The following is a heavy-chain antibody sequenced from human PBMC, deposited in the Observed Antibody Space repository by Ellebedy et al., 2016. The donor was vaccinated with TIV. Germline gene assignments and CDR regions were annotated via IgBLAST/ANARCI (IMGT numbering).Heavy chain of an antibody. D-gene: IGHD4-17*01. J-gene: IGHJ5*02. CDR2: IYYSGST. Sequence: SETLSLXXTVSGGSISSSSYYWGWIRQPPGKGLEWIGSIYYSGSTYYNPSLKSRVTISVDTSKNQFSLKLSSVTAADTAVYYCARDYGDYNWFDPWGQGTLVTVSS. CDR3: ARDYGDYNWFDP. CDR1: GGSISSSSYY. V-gene: IGHV4-39*01.